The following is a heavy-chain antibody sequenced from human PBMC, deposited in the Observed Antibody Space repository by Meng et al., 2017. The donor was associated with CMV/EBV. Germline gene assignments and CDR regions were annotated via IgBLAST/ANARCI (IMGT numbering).Heavy chain of an antibody. CDR1: GFTFSSYG. D-gene: IGHD2-8*01. V-gene: IGHV3-30*02. Sequence: GESLKISCAASGFTFSSYGMHWVRQAPGKGLEWVAFIRYDGSNKYYADSVKGRFTISRDNSKNTLYLQMNSLRAEDTAVYHCAKDLGVVWGQGTTVTVSS. CDR3: AKDLGVV. CDR2: IRYDGSNK. J-gene: IGHJ6*02.